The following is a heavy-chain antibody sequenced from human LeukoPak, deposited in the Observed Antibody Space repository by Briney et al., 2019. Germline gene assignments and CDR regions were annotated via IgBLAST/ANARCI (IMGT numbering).Heavy chain of an antibody. CDR2: IGSSSSSI. J-gene: IGHJ3*02. CDR1: GLTFSIYS. Sequence: GGSLRLSCAASGLTFSIYSMNWVRQAPGKGLEWVSSIGSSSSSIYYADSVKGRFTVSRDNAKNSLYLQMNSLRAEDTAVYYCAREGNGYISEAFDIWGQGTMVTVSS. D-gene: IGHD5-24*01. V-gene: IGHV3-21*01. CDR3: AREGNGYISEAFDI.